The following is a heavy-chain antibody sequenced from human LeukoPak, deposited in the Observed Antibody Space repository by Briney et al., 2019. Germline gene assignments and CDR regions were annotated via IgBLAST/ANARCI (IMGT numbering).Heavy chain of an antibody. CDR2: IRSKAYGGTT. Sequence: PGGSLRLSCTASGFTFGDYAMSWVRQAPGKWLEWVGFIRSKAYGGTTEYAASVKGRFTISRDDSKSIAYLQMNSLKTEDTAVYYCTRTPILYSYGPIDYWGQGTLVTVSS. CDR3: TRTPILYSYGPIDY. J-gene: IGHJ4*02. D-gene: IGHD5-18*01. V-gene: IGHV3-49*04. CDR1: GFTFGDYA.